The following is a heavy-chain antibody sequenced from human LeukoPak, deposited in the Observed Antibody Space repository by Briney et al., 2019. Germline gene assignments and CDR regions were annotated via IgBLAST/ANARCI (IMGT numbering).Heavy chain of an antibody. J-gene: IGHJ6*03. CDR2: ISSSSSTI. D-gene: IGHD3-9*01. V-gene: IGHV3-48*01. Sequence: PGGSLRLSCAASGFTFSSYSMNWVRQAPGKGREWVSYISSSSSTIYYADSVKGRFTISRDNAKNSLYLQMNSLRAEDTAVYYCAREFYDILTGYDPNYYYYYMDVWGKGTTVTVSS. CDR1: GFTFSSYS. CDR3: AREFYDILTGYDPNYYYYYMDV.